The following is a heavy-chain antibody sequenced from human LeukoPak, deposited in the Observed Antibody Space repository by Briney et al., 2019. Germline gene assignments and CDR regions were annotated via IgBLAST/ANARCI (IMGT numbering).Heavy chain of an antibody. CDR3: ARYNSASSLDY. Sequence: AGGSLRLSCAASGFTLSTYWMSWVRQAPGKGLXWVANIKQDQSEKYYVDSAKGRFTVSRDNAQNSLYLQMNSLRGDDTAVYYCARYNSASSLDYWGQGTLVTVSS. CDR1: GFTLSTYW. CDR2: IKQDQSEK. V-gene: IGHV3-7*01. J-gene: IGHJ4*02. D-gene: IGHD2/OR15-2a*01.